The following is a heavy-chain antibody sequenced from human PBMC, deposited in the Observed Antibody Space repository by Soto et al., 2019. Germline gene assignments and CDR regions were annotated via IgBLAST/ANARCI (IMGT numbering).Heavy chain of an antibody. V-gene: IGHV3-30*18. J-gene: IGHJ4*02. Sequence: QVQLVESGGGVVQPGRSLRLSCAASGFTFSSYGMHWVRQAPGKGLEWVAVISYDGSNKYYADSVKGRFTISRDNSKNTLYLQMNSLRAEDTAVYYCAKPDYVWGQGTLVTVSS. CDR1: GFTFSSYG. CDR3: AKPDYV. D-gene: IGHD4-17*01. CDR2: ISYDGSNK.